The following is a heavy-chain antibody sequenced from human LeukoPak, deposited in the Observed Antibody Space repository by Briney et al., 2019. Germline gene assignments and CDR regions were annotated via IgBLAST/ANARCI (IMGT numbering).Heavy chain of an antibody. CDR1: GGTFSSYA. CDR3: ARSVGPITMVRGANWGHYFDY. CDR2: IIPIFGTA. Sequence: GASVKVSCMASGGTFSSYAISWVRQAPGQGLEWMGGIIPIFGTANYAQKFQGRVTITADKSTSTAYMELSSLRSEDTAVYYCARSVGPITMVRGANWGHYFDYWGQGTLVTVSS. V-gene: IGHV1-69*06. J-gene: IGHJ4*02. D-gene: IGHD3-10*01.